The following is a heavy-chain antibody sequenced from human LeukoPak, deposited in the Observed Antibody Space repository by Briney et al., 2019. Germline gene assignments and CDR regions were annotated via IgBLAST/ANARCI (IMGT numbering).Heavy chain of an antibody. CDR1: GFTFSTYG. CDR3: AKRGGTIDHDGFDS. Sequence: TGGSLRLSCTASGFTFSTYGMHWVRQAPGKGLAWVAVISYDGSNDYYADSVEGRFTISRDNSKNTLYLQMNSLRVEDTAIYYCAKRGGTIDHDGFDSWGQGTLVTVSS. J-gene: IGHJ4*02. CDR2: ISYDGSND. D-gene: IGHD3-10*01. V-gene: IGHV3-30*18.